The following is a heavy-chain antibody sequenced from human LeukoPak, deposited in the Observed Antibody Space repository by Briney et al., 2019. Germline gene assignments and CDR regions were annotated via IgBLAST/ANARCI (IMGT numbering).Heavy chain of an antibody. CDR3: ARDAPPPLYSSSWYTRLWSVEGTCFDY. CDR1: GGSISSGSYY. D-gene: IGHD6-13*01. Sequence: HPSETLSLTCTVSGGSISSGSYYWSWIRQPPGKGLEWIGRIYTSGSTNYNPSLKSRVTISVDTSKNQFSLKLSSVTAADTAVYYCARDAPPPLYSSSWYTRLWSVEGTCFDYWGQGTLVTVSS. J-gene: IGHJ4*02. V-gene: IGHV4-61*02. CDR2: IYTSGST.